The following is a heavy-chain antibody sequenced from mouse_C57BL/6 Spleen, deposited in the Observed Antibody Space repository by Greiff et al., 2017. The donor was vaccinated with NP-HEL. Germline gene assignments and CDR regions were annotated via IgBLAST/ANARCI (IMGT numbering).Heavy chain of an antibody. Sequence: VMLVESGPGLVAPSQSLSITCTVSGFSLTSYAISWVRQPPGKGLEWLGVIWTGGGTNYNSALKSRLSISKDNSKSQVFLKMNSLQTDDTARYYCARIFYYYGSGGYWYFDVWGTGTTVTVSS. CDR2: IWTGGGT. J-gene: IGHJ1*03. D-gene: IGHD1-1*01. CDR1: GFSLTSYA. CDR3: ARIFYYYGSGGYWYFDV. V-gene: IGHV2-9-1*01.